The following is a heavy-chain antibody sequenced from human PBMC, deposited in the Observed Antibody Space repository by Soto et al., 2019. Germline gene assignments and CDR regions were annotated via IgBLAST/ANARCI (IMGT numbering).Heavy chain of an antibody. Sequence: QVQLVQSGAEVKKPGASVKVSCKASGYTFTSYDINWVRQATGQGLEWMGWMNPNSGNTGYAQKFQGRVTMTRNTSISTAYMELSSLRSEDTAVYYCARGTEVHLGELSLVGAYWGQGTLVTVSS. D-gene: IGHD3-16*02. V-gene: IGHV1-8*01. CDR1: GYTFTSYD. CDR2: MNPNSGNT. CDR3: ARGTEVHLGELSLVGAY. J-gene: IGHJ4*02.